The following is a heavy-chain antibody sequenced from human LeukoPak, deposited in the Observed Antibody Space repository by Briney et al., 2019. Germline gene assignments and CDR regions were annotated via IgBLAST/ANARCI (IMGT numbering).Heavy chain of an antibody. D-gene: IGHD2-2*01. V-gene: IGHV4-59*08. CDR1: GGSISSYY. J-gene: IGHJ1*01. CDR2: IYYSGST. CDR3: ARLPGYCSSTSCYEYFQH. Sequence: SETLSLTCTVSGGSISSYYWSWIRQPPGKGLEWIGYIYYSGSTYYNPSLKSRVTISVDTSKNQFSLKLSSVTAADTAVYYCARLPGYCSSTSCYEYFQHWGQGTLVTVSS.